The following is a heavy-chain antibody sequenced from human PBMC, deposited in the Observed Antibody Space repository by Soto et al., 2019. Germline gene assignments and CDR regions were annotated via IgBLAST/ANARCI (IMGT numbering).Heavy chain of an antibody. D-gene: IGHD5-12*01. J-gene: IGHJ6*03. V-gene: IGHV3-23*01. CDR1: GFTFSSYA. Sequence: GGSLRLSCAASGFTFSSYAMSWVRQAPGKGLEWVSAISGSGGSTYYADSVKGRFTISRDNSKNTLYLQMNSLRAEDTAVYYCAKLRGYSGYELNYYYYYMDVWGKGTTVTVSS. CDR3: AKLRGYSGYELNYYYYYMDV. CDR2: ISGSGGST.